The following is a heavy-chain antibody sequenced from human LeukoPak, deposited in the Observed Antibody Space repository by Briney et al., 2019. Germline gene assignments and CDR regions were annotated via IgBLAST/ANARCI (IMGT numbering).Heavy chain of an antibody. J-gene: IGHJ6*02. CDR3: AKIGNLAPTYYGMDV. CDR2: ISSSSSTI. D-gene: IGHD2/OR15-2a*01. Sequence: GGSLRLSCAASGFTFSSYSMNCVRQAPGKGLEWVSYISSSSSTIYYADSVKGRFTISRDNAKNSLYLQMNSLRAEDTAVYYCAKIGNLAPTYYGMDVWGQGTTVTVSS. V-gene: IGHV3-48*04. CDR1: GFTFSSYS.